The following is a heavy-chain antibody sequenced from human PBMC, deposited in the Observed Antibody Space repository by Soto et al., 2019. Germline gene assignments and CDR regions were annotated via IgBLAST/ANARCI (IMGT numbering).Heavy chain of an antibody. D-gene: IGHD2-2*01. Sequence: QLQLQESGPGLVKPSETLSLTCTVSGGSISSSSYYWGWIRQPPGKGLEWIGSIYYSGSTYYNPSLKSRVTISVDTSKNQFSLKLSSVTAADTAWYYCARHVTDGVLVPPSSSYYGMDVWGQGTTVTVSS. V-gene: IGHV4-39*01. CDR1: GGSISSSSYY. CDR3: ARHVTDGVLVPPSSSYYGMDV. CDR2: IYYSGST. J-gene: IGHJ6*02.